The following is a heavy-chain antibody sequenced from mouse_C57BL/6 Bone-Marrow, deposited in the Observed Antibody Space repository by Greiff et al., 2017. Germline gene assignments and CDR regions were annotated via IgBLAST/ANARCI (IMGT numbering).Heavy chain of an antibody. Sequence: QVQLQQSGAELVRPGASVTLSCKASGYTFTDYEMHWVKQTPVHGLEWIGAIDPETGGTAYNQKFKGKAILTADKSSSTAYMELRSLTSEDSAVYYCTRSGWLPPLFAYWGQGTLVTVSA. CDR3: TRSGWLPPLFAY. D-gene: IGHD2-3*01. CDR1: GYTFTDYE. J-gene: IGHJ3*01. CDR2: IDPETGGT. V-gene: IGHV1-15*01.